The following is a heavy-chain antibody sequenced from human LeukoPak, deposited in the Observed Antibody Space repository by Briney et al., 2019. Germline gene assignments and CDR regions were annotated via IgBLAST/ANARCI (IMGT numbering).Heavy chain of an antibody. CDR1: GGSISSSSYY. J-gene: IGHJ4*02. V-gene: IGHV4-61*01. CDR3: ASFSSWYGFGY. D-gene: IGHD6-13*01. CDR2: IYYSGST. Sequence: SETLSLTCTVSGGSISSSSYYWSWIRQPPGKGLEWIGYIYYSGSTNYNPSLKSRVTISVDTSKNQLSLKLSSVTAADTAVYYCASFSSWYGFGYWGQGTLVTVSS.